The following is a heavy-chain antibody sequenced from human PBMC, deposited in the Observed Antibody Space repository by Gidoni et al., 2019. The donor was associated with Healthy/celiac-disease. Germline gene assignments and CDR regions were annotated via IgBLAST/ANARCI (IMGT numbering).Heavy chain of an antibody. D-gene: IGHD3-22*01. CDR1: GYTFTSYG. V-gene: IGHV1-18*01. Sequence: QVQLVQSGAEVKKPGASVKVSCKASGYTFTSYGISWVRQAPGQGLEWMGWISAYNGNTNYAQKLQGRVTMTTDTSTSTAYMELRSLRSDDTAVYYCASSRYYDSSGYYRTLDYWGQGTLVTVSS. CDR2: ISAYNGNT. J-gene: IGHJ4*02. CDR3: ASSRYYDSSGYYRTLDY.